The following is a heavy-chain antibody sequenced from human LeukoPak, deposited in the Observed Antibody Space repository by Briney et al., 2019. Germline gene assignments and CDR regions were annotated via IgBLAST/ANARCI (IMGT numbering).Heavy chain of an antibody. Sequence: PGGSLRLSCAASGFTFDDYAMHWVREVPWKGLEWVAGISMNSDNLGYADSVRGRFTISRDNAKKFLYLQMNGLRAEDTALYYCAKDQVDWGQGTLVTVSS. J-gene: IGHJ4*02. CDR1: GFTFDDYA. CDR2: ISMNSDNL. D-gene: IGHD1-26*01. CDR3: AKDQVD. V-gene: IGHV3-9*01.